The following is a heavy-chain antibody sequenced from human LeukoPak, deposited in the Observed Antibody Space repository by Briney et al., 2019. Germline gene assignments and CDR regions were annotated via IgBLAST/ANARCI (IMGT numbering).Heavy chain of an antibody. CDR1: GFTFSSYW. D-gene: IGHD4/OR15-4a*01. J-gene: IGHJ4*02. V-gene: IGHV3-7*03. Sequence: GGSLRLSCAASGFTFSSYWMSWVRQAPGRGLEWVANIKQDGSEEFYVDYVKGRFTISRDNVENSLSLQMNSLRVEDTAVYYCAKAGLVRGGALDSWGQGTLVTVSS. CDR3: AKAGLVRGGALDS. CDR2: IKQDGSEE.